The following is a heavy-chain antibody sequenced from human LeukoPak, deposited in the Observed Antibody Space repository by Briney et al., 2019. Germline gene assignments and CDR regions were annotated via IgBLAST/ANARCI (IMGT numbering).Heavy chain of an antibody. J-gene: IGHJ4*02. CDR1: GFTLSSYV. V-gene: IGHV3-30*04. CDR2: ISSDGSNK. CDR3: ARDLPTVVIFGAFDS. D-gene: IGHD3-3*01. Sequence: GGSLRLSCAASGFTLSSYVMHWVRQAPGKGLECVAVISSDGSNKYYADSVKGRFTASRDNSKNTLYLQMNSLRPEDTAVYYCARDLPTVVIFGAFDSWGQGTLVTVSP.